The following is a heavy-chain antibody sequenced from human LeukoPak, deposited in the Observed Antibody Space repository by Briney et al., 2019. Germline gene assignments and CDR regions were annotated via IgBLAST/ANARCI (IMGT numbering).Heavy chain of an antibody. D-gene: IGHD3-22*01. CDR3: ARDPDSSGYYGPGY. Sequence: GGSLRLSCAASGFTLSSYWMHWVRQAPGKGLVWVSRINSDGSTTSYADSVKGRFTISRDNAKNTLYLQMNSLRAEDTAVYYCARDPDSSGYYGPGYWGQGTLVTVSS. V-gene: IGHV3-74*01. CDR2: INSDGSTT. CDR1: GFTLSSYW. J-gene: IGHJ4*02.